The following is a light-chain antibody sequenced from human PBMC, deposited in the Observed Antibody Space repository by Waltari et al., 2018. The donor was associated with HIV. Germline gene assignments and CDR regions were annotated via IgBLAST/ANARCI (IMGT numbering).Light chain of an antibody. Sequence: QSALTQPASVSGSPGQSITVSCTGTSSDVGGYNYVSWYQQHPGKAPKLLIYDVNKRPSGVSDRFSCSKSGNTASLTISGLQAEDEAHYYCSSYTSSSTPYVIFGGGTKLTVL. CDR3: SSYTSSSTPYVI. V-gene: IGLV2-14*01. J-gene: IGLJ2*01. CDR2: DVN. CDR1: SSDVGGYNY.